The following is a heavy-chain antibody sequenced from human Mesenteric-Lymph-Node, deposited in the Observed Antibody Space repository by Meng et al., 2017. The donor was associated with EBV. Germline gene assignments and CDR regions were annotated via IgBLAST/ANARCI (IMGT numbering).Heavy chain of an antibody. Sequence: QESGSGLVKPSHTRSLTCAVSGGYVSGGGYSWSWIRQPPGKGLEWIGYIYHFGSPNYNPSLKSRVTISVDRSKNQFSLNLTSMTAADTAVYYCARRGIAEGFDFWGQGTLVTVSS. CDR1: GGYVSGGGYS. CDR2: IYHFGSP. J-gene: IGHJ4*02. CDR3: ARRGIAEGFDF. V-gene: IGHV4-30-2*01.